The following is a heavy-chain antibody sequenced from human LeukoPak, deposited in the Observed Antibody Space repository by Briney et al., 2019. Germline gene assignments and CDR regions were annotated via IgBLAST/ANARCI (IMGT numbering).Heavy chain of an antibody. CDR1: GYTFTSYY. J-gene: IGHJ3*02. Sequence: ASVKVSCKASGYTFTSYYMHWVRQASGQGLEWMGIINPSGGSTSYAQKFQGRVTMTRDTSTSTVYMELSSLRSEDTAVYYCARTHQGRNAFDIWGQGTMVTVSS. CDR3: ARTHQGRNAFDI. CDR2: INPSGGST. V-gene: IGHV1-46*01.